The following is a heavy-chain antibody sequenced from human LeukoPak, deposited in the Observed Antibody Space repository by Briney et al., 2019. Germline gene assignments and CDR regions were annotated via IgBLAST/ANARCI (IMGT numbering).Heavy chain of an antibody. CDR2: IRQDVSEK. CDR3: ARGPQQYYYDTSGYNYYFDY. CDR1: GFTFSTYW. Sequence: GGSLRLSCAASGFTFSTYWMSWVRQAAGKGLEWVANIRQDVSEKYYVDSVKGRFTISRDNAKNSVYLQMNSLRAEDTAVYYCARGPQQYYYDTSGYNYYFDYWGQGTLVTVSS. V-gene: IGHV3-7*01. D-gene: IGHD3-22*01. J-gene: IGHJ4*02.